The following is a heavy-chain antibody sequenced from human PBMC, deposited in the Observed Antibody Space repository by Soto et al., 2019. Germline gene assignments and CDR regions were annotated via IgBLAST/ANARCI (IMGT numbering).Heavy chain of an antibody. Sequence: GASVKVSCKASGGTFSSYAISWVRQAPGQGLEWMGGIIPIFGTANYAQKFQGRVTITADESTSTAYMELSSLRAEDTAVYYCAKGGGLFRWQWLVSGDYYYYGMDVWGQGTTVTVSS. D-gene: IGHD6-19*01. J-gene: IGHJ6*02. CDR2: IIPIFGTA. CDR3: AKGGGLFRWQWLVSGDYYYYGMDV. V-gene: IGHV1-69*13. CDR1: GGTFSSYA.